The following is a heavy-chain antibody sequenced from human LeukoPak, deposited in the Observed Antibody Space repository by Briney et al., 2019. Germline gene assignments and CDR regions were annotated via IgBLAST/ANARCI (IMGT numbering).Heavy chain of an antibody. D-gene: IGHD6-6*01. CDR3: ARGVAIAARHGSYYYYYYMDV. J-gene: IGHJ6*03. CDR1: GGSISSYY. Sequence: SETLSLTCTVSGGSISSYYWSWIRQPPGKGLEWIGRIYTSGSTNYNPSLKSRVTMSVDTSKNQFSLKLSSVTAADTAVYYCARGVAIAARHGSYYYYYYMDVWGKGTTVTVSS. CDR2: IYTSGST. V-gene: IGHV4-4*07.